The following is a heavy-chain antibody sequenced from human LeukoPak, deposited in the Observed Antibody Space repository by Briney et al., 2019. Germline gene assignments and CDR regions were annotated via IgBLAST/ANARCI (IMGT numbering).Heavy chain of an antibody. J-gene: IGHJ4*02. Sequence: PGGSLRLSCAASGFTVNTAWMSWVRQAPGKGLEWVGRVSDGGTTEYAAPVKGRFTISRDDSKNTLYLQMSGLKSVDTGVYYCTTDNVRGVWGQGILVTVSS. D-gene: IGHD3-10*01. V-gene: IGHV3-15*01. CDR2: VSDGGTT. CDR3: TTDNVRGV. CDR1: GFTVNTAW.